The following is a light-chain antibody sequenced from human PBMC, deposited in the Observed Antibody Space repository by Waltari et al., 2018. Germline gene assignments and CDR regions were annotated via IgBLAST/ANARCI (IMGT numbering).Light chain of an antibody. CDR2: WAS. V-gene: IGKV4-1*01. J-gene: IGKJ3*01. CDR3: QQYYSPPFT. Sequence: DIVMTQSPDSLAVSLGERATFYCKSSQSVLYSSNNKNYLAWYQQKPGQPPNLLISWASTRESWVPDRFSGSVSGTAFTLTISSLQAEDVAVYYCQQYYSPPFTFGPGTKVEIK. CDR1: QSVLYSSNNKNY.